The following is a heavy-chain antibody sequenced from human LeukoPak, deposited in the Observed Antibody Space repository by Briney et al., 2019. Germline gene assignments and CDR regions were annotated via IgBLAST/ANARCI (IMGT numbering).Heavy chain of an antibody. D-gene: IGHD5-18*01. CDR1: GMTVSSNY. Sequence: PGGSLRLSCAVSGMTVSSNYISWVRQAPAKGLEWVSVVYSGGSTYYAASVHGRVTISQHTCKITLYLQMNNLRAEDAAVYYCAIIHSYGHAWGQGTLVTVSS. CDR3: AIIHSYGHA. J-gene: IGHJ5*02. CDR2: VYSGGST. V-gene: IGHV3-66*01.